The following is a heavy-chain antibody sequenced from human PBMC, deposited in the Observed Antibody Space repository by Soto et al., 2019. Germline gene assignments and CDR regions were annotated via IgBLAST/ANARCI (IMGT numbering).Heavy chain of an antibody. Sequence: QVQLQESGPGLVKPSQTLSLTCTVSGGSFSSSDYFWTWIRQHPGKGLEWIGYIYYSGTTYYNTSLQSRVTISIDTSRNQFSLKLSSVTAADTAVYYCARAQGEFNNWFDAWGQGTLVTISS. CDR1: GGSFSSSDYF. CDR2: IYYSGTT. J-gene: IGHJ5*02. D-gene: IGHD3-10*01. V-gene: IGHV4-31*03. CDR3: ARAQGEFNNWFDA.